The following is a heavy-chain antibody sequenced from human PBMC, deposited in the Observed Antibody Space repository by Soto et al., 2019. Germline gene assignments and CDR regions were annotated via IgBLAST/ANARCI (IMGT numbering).Heavy chain of an antibody. Sequence: ASVKVSCEASGDTFTIYAMHCVRQAPGQRLEWMGWINAGKGNTKYSQKFQGRVTITRYTSASTAYMELSSLRSEDTAINYCVSWVTAHFDYWGRGTLVTVSS. D-gene: IGHD2-21*02. J-gene: IGHJ4*02. CDR1: GDTFTIYA. V-gene: IGHV1-3*01. CDR2: INAGKGNT. CDR3: VSWVTAHFDY.